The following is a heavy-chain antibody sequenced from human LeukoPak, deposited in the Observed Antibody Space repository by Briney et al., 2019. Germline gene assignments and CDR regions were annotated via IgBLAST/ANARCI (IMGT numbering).Heavy chain of an antibody. J-gene: IGHJ4*02. D-gene: IGHD3-9*01. Sequence: SETLSLTCTVSGGSVSSGSYYWNWIRQPPGKGLEYIGYVSDSGSTNYNPSLKSRVTISVDTSKNQFSLKLSSVTAADTAVYYCARGLLLRYFDWWGQGTLVTVSS. V-gene: IGHV4-61*01. CDR1: GGSVSSGSYY. CDR3: ARGLLLRYFDW. CDR2: VSDSGST.